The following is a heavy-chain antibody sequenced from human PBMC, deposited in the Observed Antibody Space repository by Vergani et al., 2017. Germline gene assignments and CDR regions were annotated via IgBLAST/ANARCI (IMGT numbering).Heavy chain of an antibody. V-gene: IGHV4-31*03. D-gene: IGHD2/OR15-2a*01. J-gene: IGHJ6*03. Sequence: QVQLQESGPGLVKPSQTLSPTCTVSGDSIRSGVYYWGWIRQHPGQGLEWIGYIYHTGTTYYNPSLRGRINISVDTSKNQLSLKLTSVTAADTAVYFCARAGLPFYAFYMDVWGKGTTVTVSS. CDR1: GDSIRSGVYY. CDR2: IYHTGTT. CDR3: ARAGLPFYAFYMDV.